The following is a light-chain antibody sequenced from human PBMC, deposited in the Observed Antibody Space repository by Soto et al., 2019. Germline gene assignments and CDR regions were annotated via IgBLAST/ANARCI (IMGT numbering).Light chain of an antibody. CDR1: QSVTSGN. Sequence: EIVLTQSPGTLSLSPGERATLACRASQSVTSGNLAWYQQKPGQAPRLLIYAASSRATNIPDRFSGSGSGSDFTLTISTLEPEDFAVYYCQQYGNSPPYTFGQGTKLEIK. CDR3: QQYGNSPPYT. J-gene: IGKJ2*01. CDR2: AAS. V-gene: IGKV3-20*01.